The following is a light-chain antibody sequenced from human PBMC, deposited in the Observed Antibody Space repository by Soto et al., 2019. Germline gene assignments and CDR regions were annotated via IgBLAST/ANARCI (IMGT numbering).Light chain of an antibody. J-gene: IGKJ4*01. CDR1: ENVDIY. Sequence: ETVLTQSPATLSLSPGERATLSCRASENVDIYLAWYQQKPGLAPRLLIYDGSNRATGIPARFSGSGSGTDFSLTISSLEPEDSAVYYCQQRRNWPPLTFGGGTRVEIK. CDR2: DGS. V-gene: IGKV3-11*01. CDR3: QQRRNWPPLT.